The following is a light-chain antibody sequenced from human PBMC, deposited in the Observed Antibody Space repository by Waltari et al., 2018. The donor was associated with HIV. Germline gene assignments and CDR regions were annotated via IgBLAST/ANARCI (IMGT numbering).Light chain of an antibody. V-gene: IGLV1-44*01. Sequence: QSVLNQAPSASGTPGQRVTISCSGSSSNIGTHTVTWYQQFPGTAPKLLIYSYGQRPSGVPERFSGSKSATSASLAISGLRSEDEADYYCATWDDSLNGWVFGGGTKLTVL. CDR2: SYG. J-gene: IGLJ3*02. CDR3: ATWDDSLNGWV. CDR1: SSNIGTHT.